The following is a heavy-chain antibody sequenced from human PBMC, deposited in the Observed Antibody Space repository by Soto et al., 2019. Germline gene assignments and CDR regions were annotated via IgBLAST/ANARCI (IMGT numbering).Heavy chain of an antibody. D-gene: IGHD3-3*01. Sequence: PSETLSLTCSVSGGSISGYYWSWIRQPPGKGLEWIGEINHTGGTHYNSSLKSRVTMSVDTSKNQFSLRLSSVTAADTAIYYCATRITVFGLLIPPFDPWGQGTQVTVSS. J-gene: IGHJ5*02. CDR1: GGSISGYY. CDR3: ATRITVFGLLIPPFDP. CDR2: INHTGGT. V-gene: IGHV4-34*01.